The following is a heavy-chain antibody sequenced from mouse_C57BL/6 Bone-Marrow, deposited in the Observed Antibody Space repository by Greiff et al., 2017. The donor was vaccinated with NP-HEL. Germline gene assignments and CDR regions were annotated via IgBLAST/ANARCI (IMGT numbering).Heavy chain of an antibody. Sequence: EVQLVESEGGLVQPGSSMKLSCTASGFTFSDYYMAWVRQVPEKGLEWVANINYDGSSTYYLDSLKSRFIISRDNAKTILYLHMSSLKSEDTATYYCAREGGLRRRTYAMDYWGQGTSVTVSA. CDR1: GFTFSDYY. D-gene: IGHD2-4*01. CDR3: AREGGLRRRTYAMDY. V-gene: IGHV5-16*01. CDR2: INYDGSST. J-gene: IGHJ4*01.